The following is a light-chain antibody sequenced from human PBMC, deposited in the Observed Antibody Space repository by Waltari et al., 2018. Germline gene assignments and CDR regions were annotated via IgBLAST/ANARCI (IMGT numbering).Light chain of an antibody. V-gene: IGKV3-20*01. Sequence: EIVLKQYPGTLSVSPGERVTGSCRASQTITGSWLTWYHQKPGQAPRLLIYGASNRAPGIPDRFSGSWSGTDFTLTISRPEPEDSAVYYSQQYDGSVVTFGGGTKVEIK. CDR1: QTITGSW. CDR3: QQYDGSVVT. CDR2: GAS. J-gene: IGKJ4*01.